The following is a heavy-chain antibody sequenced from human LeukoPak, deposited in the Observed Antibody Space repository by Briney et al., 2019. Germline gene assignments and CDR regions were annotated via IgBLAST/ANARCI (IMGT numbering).Heavy chain of an antibody. Sequence: GGSLRLSCAASGFTFSNYWMSWVRQAPGEGLEWVANIKQDGSEKYYVDSVKGRFTISRDNAKNSLYLQMNSLRAEDTAVYYCARDPTIFGVVIVPDYWGQGTLVTVSS. CDR3: ARDPTIFGVVIVPDY. D-gene: IGHD3-3*01. CDR2: IKQDGSEK. V-gene: IGHV3-7*01. CDR1: GFTFSNYW. J-gene: IGHJ4*02.